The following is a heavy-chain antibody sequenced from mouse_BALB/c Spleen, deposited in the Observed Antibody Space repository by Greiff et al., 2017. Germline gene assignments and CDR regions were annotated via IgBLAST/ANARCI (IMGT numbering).Heavy chain of an antibody. V-gene: IGHV5-6-5*01. J-gene: IGHJ3*01. Sequence: DVHLVESGGGLVKPGGSLKLSCAASGFTFSSYAMSWVRQTPEKRLEWVASISSGGSTYYPDSVKGRFTISRDNARNILYLQMSSLRSEDTAMYYCARGLSMITTGFAYWGQGTLVTVSA. CDR3: ARGLSMITTGFAY. CDR2: ISSGGST. CDR1: GFTFSSYA. D-gene: IGHD2-4*01.